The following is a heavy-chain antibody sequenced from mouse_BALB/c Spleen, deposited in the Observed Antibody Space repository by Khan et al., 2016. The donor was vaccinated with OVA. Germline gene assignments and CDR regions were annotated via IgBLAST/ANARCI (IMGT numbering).Heavy chain of an antibody. D-gene: IGHD1-1*02. Sequence: EVELVESGGDLVKPGGSLKLSCAASGFTLSTYGMSWVRQTPDMRLEWVATISSGGHYTYYPDSVKGRFTISRDNAKNTLYLQMSSLKSEDTAIYYCARLAYYYNSEGFAYWGQGTLVTVSA. CDR2: ISSGGHYT. J-gene: IGHJ3*01. V-gene: IGHV5-6*01. CDR1: GFTLSTYG. CDR3: ARLAYYYNSEGFAY.